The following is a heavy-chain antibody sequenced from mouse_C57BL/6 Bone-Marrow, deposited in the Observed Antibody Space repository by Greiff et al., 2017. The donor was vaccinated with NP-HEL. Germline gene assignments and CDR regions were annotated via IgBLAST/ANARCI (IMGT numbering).Heavy chain of an antibody. CDR2: IDPSASET. J-gene: IGHJ3*01. D-gene: IGHD1-1*01. CDR3: ARYPPHYYGSSYPPWFAY. CDR1: GYTFTSSW. V-gene: IGHV1-52*01. Sequence: QVQLQQPGAELVRPGSSVKLSCKASGYTFTSSWMHWVKQRPIQGLEWIGNIDPSASETHSNQKFKDKATLTVDKSSSTAYMQLSSLTSEDSAVYYCARYPPHYYGSSYPPWFAYWGQGTLVTVSA.